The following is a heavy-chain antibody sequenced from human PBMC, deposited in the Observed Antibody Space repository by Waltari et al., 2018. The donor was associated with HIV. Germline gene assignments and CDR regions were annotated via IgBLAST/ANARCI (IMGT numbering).Heavy chain of an antibody. V-gene: IGHV4-31*03. CDR1: GGSIRRGGYY. D-gene: IGHD1-26*01. J-gene: IGHJ5*02. Sequence: QEQLQESHPGLAKPSQTLSLTCPVSGGSIRRGGYYWIWIRQLPGKGLEWIGYISYIGSTFYNPSLRSRVTMSVDTSKNQFSLKLTSGTAADTAVYYCARGTTYAVGWFDPWGQGTQVTVSS. CDR3: ARGTTYAVGWFDP. CDR2: ISYIGST.